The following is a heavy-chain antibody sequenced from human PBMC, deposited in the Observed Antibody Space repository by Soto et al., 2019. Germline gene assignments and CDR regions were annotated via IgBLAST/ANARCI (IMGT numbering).Heavy chain of an antibody. CDR2: IYYSGST. CDR3: ARAQYSSSWYKTDY. Sequence: SETLSLTCTVSGGSISSGGYYWSWIRQHPGKGLEWIGYIYYSGSTYYNPSLKSRVTISVDTSKNQFSLELSSVTAADTAVYYCARAQYSSSWYKTDYWGQGTLVTVSS. V-gene: IGHV4-31*03. D-gene: IGHD6-13*01. CDR1: GGSISSGGYY. J-gene: IGHJ4*02.